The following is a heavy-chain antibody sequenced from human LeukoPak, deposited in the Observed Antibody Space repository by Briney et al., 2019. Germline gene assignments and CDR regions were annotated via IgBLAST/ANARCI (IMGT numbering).Heavy chain of an antibody. J-gene: IGHJ5*02. CDR1: GYTLTELS. CDR2: FDPEDGET. Sequence: GASVKVSCKVSGYTLTELSMHWVRQAPGKGLEWMGGFDPEDGETIYAQKFQGRVTMTEDTSIDTAYLEMSSLRSEDTAVYYCAPQTLYYTGSGWLTRFDPWGQGTLVTVSS. D-gene: IGHD3-10*01. CDR3: APQTLYYTGSGWLTRFDP. V-gene: IGHV1-24*01.